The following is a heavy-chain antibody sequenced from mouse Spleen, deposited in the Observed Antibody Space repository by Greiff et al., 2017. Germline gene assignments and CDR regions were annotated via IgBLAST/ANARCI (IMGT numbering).Heavy chain of an antibody. Sequence: VQLQQSGAELVRPGASVKLSCTASGFNITDYYMHWVKQRPEQGLEWIGRIDPEDGDTEYAPKFQGKATMTADTSSNTAYLQLSSLTSEDTAVYYCTTSLHYDGYPYYFDYWGQGTTLTVSS. CDR1: GFNITDYY. CDR2: IDPEDGDT. J-gene: IGHJ2*01. D-gene: IGHD2-3*01. CDR3: TTSLHYDGYPYYFDY. V-gene: IGHV14-1*01.